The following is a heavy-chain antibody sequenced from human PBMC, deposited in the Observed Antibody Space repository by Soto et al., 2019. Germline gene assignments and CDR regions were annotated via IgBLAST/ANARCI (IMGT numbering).Heavy chain of an antibody. CDR3: TRERLGGYYFYGMDV. CDR1: GDSVSSKSVA. J-gene: IGHJ6*02. CDR2: TYYRSEWYN. V-gene: IGHV6-1*01. D-gene: IGHD3-16*01. Sequence: SQTLSLTCAISGDSVSSKSVAWNWIRQSPSRGLEWLGRTYYRSEWYNDSAVSVKSRTTINTDTSKNQFSLQLNSVTPEDTAVYYCTRERLGGYYFYGMDVWGQGTTVTVSS.